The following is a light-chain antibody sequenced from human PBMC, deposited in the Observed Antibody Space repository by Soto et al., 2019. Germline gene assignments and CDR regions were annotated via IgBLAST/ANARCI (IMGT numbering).Light chain of an antibody. Sequence: QSALTQPASVSGSPGQSITISCSGTSSDIGSYNHVAWYQQFPGKSPKLMIYAVSDRPSGVSDRFSGSKSGITASLTISGLQTEDEADYDCISYTDRQSYLFGTGTKVTVL. J-gene: IGLJ1*01. CDR1: SSDIGSYNH. CDR3: ISYTDRQSYL. CDR2: AVS. V-gene: IGLV2-14*03.